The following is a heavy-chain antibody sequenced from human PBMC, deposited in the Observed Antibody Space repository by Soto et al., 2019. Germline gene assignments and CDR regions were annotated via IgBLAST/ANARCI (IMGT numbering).Heavy chain of an antibody. Sequence: PSETLSLTCAVYGGSFSGYYWSWIRQPPGKGLEWIGEINHSGSTNYNPSLKSRVTISVDTSKNQFSLKLSSVTAADTAVYYCARGVLPDYYYSMDVWGKGTTVTVSS. CDR3: ARGVLPDYYYSMDV. J-gene: IGHJ6*04. CDR2: INHSGST. V-gene: IGHV4-34*01. CDR1: GGSFSGYY.